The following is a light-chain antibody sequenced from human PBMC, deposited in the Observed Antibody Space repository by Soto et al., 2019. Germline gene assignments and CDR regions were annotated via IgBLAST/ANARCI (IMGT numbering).Light chain of an antibody. V-gene: IGKV1-5*01. CDR2: DAS. Sequence: DIQMTQSPSTLSASVGDRVTITCRASQSISGWLAWFQQKPGKAPKLLIYDASTLETGVPSRFSGSRSGTRFTLTISSLQPEDIATYYCQQYDSLPITFGQGTRLEV. CDR1: QSISGW. J-gene: IGKJ5*01. CDR3: QQYDSLPIT.